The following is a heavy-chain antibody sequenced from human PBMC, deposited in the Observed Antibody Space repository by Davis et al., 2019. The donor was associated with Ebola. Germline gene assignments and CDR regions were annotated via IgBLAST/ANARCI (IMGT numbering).Heavy chain of an antibody. V-gene: IGHV1-2*06. Sequence: ASVKVSCKASGYTFTSYYMHWVRQAPGQGLEWMGRINPNSGGTNYAQKFQGRVTMTRDTSISTAYMELSRLRSDDTAVYYCARDVSVYYYYGMDVWGKGTTVTVSS. CDR1: GYTFTSYY. CDR2: INPNSGGT. D-gene: IGHD2-8*01. CDR3: ARDVSVYYYYGMDV. J-gene: IGHJ6*04.